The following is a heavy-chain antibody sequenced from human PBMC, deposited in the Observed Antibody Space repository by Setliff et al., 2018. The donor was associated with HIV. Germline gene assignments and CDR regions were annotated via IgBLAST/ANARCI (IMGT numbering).Heavy chain of an antibody. CDR1: CASIRSDY. V-gene: IGHV4-59*01. D-gene: IGHD1-26*01. J-gene: IGHJ6*03. CDR3: AREVGRRYMDV. CDR2: SHYSGST. Sequence: SETLSLTCTVACASIRSDYWSWIRQPPGKGLEWIGYSHYSGSTIYSPSLTGRVTLSVDTSKSQFSLRLSSVTASDTAVYYGAREVGRRYMDVWGKGTTVTVSS.